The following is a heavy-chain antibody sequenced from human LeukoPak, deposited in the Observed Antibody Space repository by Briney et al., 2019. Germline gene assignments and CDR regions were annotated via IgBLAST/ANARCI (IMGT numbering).Heavy chain of an antibody. CDR1: GFTFSSYA. V-gene: IGHV3-64*01. J-gene: IGHJ6*02. D-gene: IGHD3-9*01. CDR3: ARGFPGFDPQSLYYYGMDV. Sequence: GGSLRLSCAASGFTFSSYAMHWVRQAPGKGLEYVSAISSNGGSTYYANSVKGRFTISRDNSKNTLYLQMGSLRAEDMAVYYCARGFPGFDPQSLYYYGMDVWGQGTTVTVSS. CDR2: ISSNGGST.